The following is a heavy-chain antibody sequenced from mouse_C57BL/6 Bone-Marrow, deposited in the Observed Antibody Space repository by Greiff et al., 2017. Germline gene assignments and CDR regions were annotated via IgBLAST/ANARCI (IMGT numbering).Heavy chain of an antibody. V-gene: IGHV3-3*01. CDR1: GFSINSDCY. D-gene: IGHD2-3*01. Sequence: EVQRVESGPSLVRPSQTLSLTCTVTGFSINSDCYWIWIRQFPGNKLEYIGYTFYSGITYYNPTLESRTYITRDTSKNQFSLKLSSVTTEDTATYYCARHDGYYSYYFDYWGQGTTLTVSA. CDR2: TFYSGIT. J-gene: IGHJ2*01. CDR3: ARHDGYYSYYFDY.